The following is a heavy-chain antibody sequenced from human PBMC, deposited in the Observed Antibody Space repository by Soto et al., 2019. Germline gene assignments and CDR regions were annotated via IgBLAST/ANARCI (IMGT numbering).Heavy chain of an antibody. CDR1: GFTFSSYW. Sequence: GGSLRLSCAASGFTFSSYWMHWVRQAPGKGLVWVSRINSDGSSTSYADSVKGRFTISRDNAKNTLYLQMNSLRAEDTAVYYCARDDRIAAAGRGYYYYGMDVRGQGTTVTVSS. CDR3: ARDDRIAAAGRGYYYYGMDV. J-gene: IGHJ6*02. D-gene: IGHD6-13*01. V-gene: IGHV3-74*01. CDR2: INSDGSST.